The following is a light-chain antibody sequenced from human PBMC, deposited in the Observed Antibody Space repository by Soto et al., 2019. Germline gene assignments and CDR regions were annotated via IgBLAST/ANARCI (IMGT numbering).Light chain of an antibody. V-gene: IGLV7-43*01. CDR3: LLYYDGAHV. J-gene: IGLJ1*01. CDR1: TGAVTSDSY. CDR2: TIS. Sequence: QGLVTKEPSRTMSPGVTGTLTSATSTGAVTSDSYPSGFQQKPGQAPRALIYTISNKHSWTPARFSGSLLGGKAALTLSDVQPEDEAAYFCLLYYDGAHVFGPGTKVTVL.